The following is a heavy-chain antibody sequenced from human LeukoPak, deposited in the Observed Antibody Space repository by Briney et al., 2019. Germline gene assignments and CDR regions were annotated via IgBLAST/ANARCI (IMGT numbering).Heavy chain of an antibody. V-gene: IGHV4-59*12. D-gene: IGHD2-2*01. CDR1: GGSIGSYY. CDR2: IYYSGST. J-gene: IGHJ3*02. Sequence: SETLSLTCTVSGGSIGSYYWSWIRQPPGKGLEWIGYIYYSGSTNYNPSLKSRVTISVDTSKNQFSLKLSSVTAADTAVYYCAREISRGDAFDIWGQGTMVTVSS. CDR3: AREISRGDAFDI.